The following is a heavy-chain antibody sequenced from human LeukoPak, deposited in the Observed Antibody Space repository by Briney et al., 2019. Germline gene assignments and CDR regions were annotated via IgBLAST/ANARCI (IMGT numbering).Heavy chain of an antibody. CDR3: AKDFWSGYYPKY. J-gene: IGHJ4*02. D-gene: IGHD3-3*01. CDR1: GFTFSSYA. CDR2: SGSGGST. Sequence: GGSLRLPCAASGFTFSSYAMSWVRQAPGKGLEWVSGSGSGGSTHYADSVKGRFTISRDNSKNTLYLQMNSLRAEDTAVYYCAKDFWSGYYPKYWGQGTLVTVSS. V-gene: IGHV3-23*01.